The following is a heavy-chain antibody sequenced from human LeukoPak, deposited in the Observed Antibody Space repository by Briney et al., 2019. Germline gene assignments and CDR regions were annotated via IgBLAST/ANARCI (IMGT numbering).Heavy chain of an antibody. CDR3: STITYYYDNSGYPY. CDR1: GFTFSNAW. CDR2: IKSKSEGGTT. D-gene: IGHD3-22*01. J-gene: IGHJ4*02. Sequence: GGSLRLSCAASGFTFSNAWMNWVRQAPGKGLEWVGRIKSKSEGGTTDYAVPVKGRFTISRDDSKNTLYLQMNSLKTEDTAVYYCSTITYYYDNSGYPYWGQGTLVTVSS. V-gene: IGHV3-15*01.